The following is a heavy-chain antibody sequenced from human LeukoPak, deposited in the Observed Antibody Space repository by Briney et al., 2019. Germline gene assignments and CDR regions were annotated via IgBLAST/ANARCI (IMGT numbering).Heavy chain of an antibody. CDR2: IKSKTDGGTT. D-gene: IGHD3-3*01. J-gene: IGHJ3*02. CDR3: TTDGGDFDFWSAPDAFDI. CDR1: GFTFSNAW. V-gene: IGHV3-15*01. Sequence: GGSLRLSCAASGFTFSNAWMSWVRQAPGKGLEWVGRIKSKTDGGTTDYAAPVKGRFTISRDDSKNTLYLQMNSLKTEDTAVYYCTTDGGDFDFWSAPDAFDIWGQGTMVTVSS.